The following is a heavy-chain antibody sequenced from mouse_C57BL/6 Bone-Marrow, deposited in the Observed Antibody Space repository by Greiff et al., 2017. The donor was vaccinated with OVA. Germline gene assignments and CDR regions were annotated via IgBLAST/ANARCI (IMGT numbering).Heavy chain of an antibody. CDR2: INPYNGGT. J-gene: IGHJ3*01. V-gene: IGHV1-19*01. CDR3: AKAKWGFSGWFDY. Sequence: EVQLQQSGPVLVKPGASVKMSCKASGYTFTDYYMNWVKQSHGKSLEWIGVINPYNGGTSYNQKFKGKATLTVDKSSSTAYMELNSLTSEDSAVYDCAKAKWGFSGWFDYWGQGTLVTVAA. CDR1: GYTFTDYY. D-gene: IGHD1-1*01.